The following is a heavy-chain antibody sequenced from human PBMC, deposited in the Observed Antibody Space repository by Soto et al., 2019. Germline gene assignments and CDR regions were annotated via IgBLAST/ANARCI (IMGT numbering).Heavy chain of an antibody. D-gene: IGHD3-10*01. CDR3: ATEYYCGSGPWY. Sequence: QVQLVQSGAEVKKPGASVKVSCKASGYTFTSYGISWVRQAPGQVIEWMGWISAYNGNTNYAQKLQGRVTMTTDTSTSTAYMELMSLRYADTPVYYCATEYYCGSGPWYRGQGTLVTVSS. CDR2: ISAYNGNT. J-gene: IGHJ4*02. CDR1: GYTFTSYG. V-gene: IGHV1-18*01.